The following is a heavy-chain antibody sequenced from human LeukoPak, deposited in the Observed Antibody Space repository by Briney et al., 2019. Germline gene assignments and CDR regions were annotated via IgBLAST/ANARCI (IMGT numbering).Heavy chain of an antibody. CDR1: GGSISSYY. Sequence: PSETLSLTCSVSGGSISSYYWSWIRQPPGKGLEWIGYIYDSGSTSYNPSLQNRVTISIDTSKNQFSLRLTSVTAADTAVYYCARGGSYYDFWSGYYDYYYYMDVWGKGTTVTVSS. CDR2: IYDSGST. CDR3: ARGGSYYDFWSGYYDYYYYMDV. J-gene: IGHJ6*03. D-gene: IGHD3-3*01. V-gene: IGHV4-59*01.